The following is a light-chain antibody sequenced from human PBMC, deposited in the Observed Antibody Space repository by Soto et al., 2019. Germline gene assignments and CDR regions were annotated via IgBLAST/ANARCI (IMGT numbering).Light chain of an antibody. CDR1: TGAVTSGHY. CDR2: DTS. V-gene: IGLV7-46*01. J-gene: IGLJ2*01. CDR3: LLSYSGARLVV. Sequence: QAVVTQEPSLTVSPGGKVTLTCGSSTGAVTSGHYPYWFQQKPGQAPRTLIYDTSNKHSWTPARFSGSLLGGKAALTLSGAQPEDEAEYYCLLSYSGARLVVFGGGTKLNVL.